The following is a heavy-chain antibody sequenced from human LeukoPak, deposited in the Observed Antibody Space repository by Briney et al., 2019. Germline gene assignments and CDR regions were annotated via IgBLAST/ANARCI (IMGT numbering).Heavy chain of an antibody. CDR2: MYHSGST. CDR3: ARMCGGDCRGGFDY. J-gene: IGHJ4*02. Sequence: ASETLSLTCAVSGYSITSGYYWGWIRQPPGKGLEWIASMYHSGSTYYKPSLKSRVTISVDTSKNQFSLKVNSVTAADTAVYYCARMCGGDCRGGFDYWGQGTLVTVSS. V-gene: IGHV4-38-2*01. D-gene: IGHD2-21*01. CDR1: GYSITSGYY.